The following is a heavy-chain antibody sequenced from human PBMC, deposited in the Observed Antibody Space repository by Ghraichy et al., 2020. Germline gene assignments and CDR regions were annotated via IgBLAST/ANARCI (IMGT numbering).Heavy chain of an antibody. CDR2: INSDGSST. V-gene: IGHV3-74*01. D-gene: IGHD2-21*02. J-gene: IGHJ4*02. CDR1: GFTFSTYW. Sequence: GESLRLSCAASGFTFSTYWMHWVRQAPGKGLVWVSRINSDGSSTSYADSVKGRFTISRDNAKNTLYLQMNSLRAEDTAVYYCARGGIKNVAYCGGDCYPNDYWGQGTLVTVSS. CDR3: ARGGIKNVAYCGGDCYPNDY.